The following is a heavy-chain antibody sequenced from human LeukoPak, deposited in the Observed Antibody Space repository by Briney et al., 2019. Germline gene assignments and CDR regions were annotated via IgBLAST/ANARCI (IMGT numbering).Heavy chain of an antibody. CDR1: GNSISSYY. CDR3: ARFPLRSHFDY. V-gene: IGHV4-59*08. CDR2: IYYSGST. J-gene: IGHJ4*02. Sequence: SETLSLACIVSGNSISSYYWSWIRQPPGKGLEWIGYIYYSGSTNYNPSLKSRVTISVDTSKNQFSLKLSSVTAADTAVYYCARFPLRSHFDYWGQGTLVTVSS.